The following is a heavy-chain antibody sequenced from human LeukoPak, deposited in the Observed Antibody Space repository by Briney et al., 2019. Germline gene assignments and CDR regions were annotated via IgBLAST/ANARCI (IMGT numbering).Heavy chain of an antibody. D-gene: IGHD1-26*01. CDR2: INHSGST. CDR1: GGSFSGYY. Sequence: SETLSLTCAVYGGSFSGYYWSWIRQPPGKGLEWIGEINHSGSTNYNPSLKSRLTISVDTTKNQFSLKVRSVTAADTAVYFCARRTATYLVRGIVAFDVWGLGTMVTVSS. V-gene: IGHV4-34*01. J-gene: IGHJ3*01. CDR3: ARRTATYLVRGIVAFDV.